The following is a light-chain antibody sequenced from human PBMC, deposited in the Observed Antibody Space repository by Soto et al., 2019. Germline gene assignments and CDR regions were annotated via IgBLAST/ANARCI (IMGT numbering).Light chain of an antibody. J-gene: IGKJ1*01. V-gene: IGKV3-15*01. CDR3: QQYNNWLPWT. CDR1: QSVSSN. CDR2: GAS. Sequence: EILMTQSPATLSVSPGERATLSCRASQSVSSNLAWYQQKPGQPPRLLIYGASTRATGIPARFSGSGSGTEFTRTISSLRSEDFAVYYCQQYNNWLPWTFGQGTKVEIK.